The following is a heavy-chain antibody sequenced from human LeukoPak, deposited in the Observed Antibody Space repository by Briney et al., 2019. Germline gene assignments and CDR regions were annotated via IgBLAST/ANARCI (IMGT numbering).Heavy chain of an antibody. J-gene: IGHJ6*02. Sequence: ASVKVSCKASGYTFTSYGISWVRQAPGQGLEWMGWISAYNGNTNYAQKFQGRVTITADESTSTAYMELSSLRSEDTAVYYCARVEDIVVVPAAMPGYFYYGMDVWGQGTTVTVSS. D-gene: IGHD2-2*01. CDR3: ARVEDIVVVPAAMPGYFYYGMDV. CDR2: ISAYNGNT. CDR1: GYTFTSYG. V-gene: IGHV1-18*01.